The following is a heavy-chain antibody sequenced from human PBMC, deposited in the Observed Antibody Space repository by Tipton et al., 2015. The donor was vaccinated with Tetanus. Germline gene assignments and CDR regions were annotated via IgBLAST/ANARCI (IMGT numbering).Heavy chain of an antibody. CDR2: IYYTALT. CDR1: GASINAGGYL. D-gene: IGHD1-14*01. CDR3: ARGTGDY. Sequence: TLSLTCTVSGASINAGGYLWTWVRQRPGKGLEWIGNIYYTALTSYTPSLSSRVTISVDTSKNQFSLKLSSVTAADTAVYYCARGTGDYWGQGTLVTVSS. J-gene: IGHJ4*02. V-gene: IGHV4-31*03.